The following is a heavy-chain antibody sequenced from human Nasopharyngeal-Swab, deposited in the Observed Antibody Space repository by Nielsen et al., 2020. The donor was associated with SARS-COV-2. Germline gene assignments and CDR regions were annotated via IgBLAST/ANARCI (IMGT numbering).Heavy chain of an antibody. CDR1: GFTFRDYW. D-gene: IGHD1-26*01. CDR2: IDMRGRTT. CDR3: VRGPVEGATGYFQF. Sequence: GESLKISCAVSGFTFRDYWMHWVRQAPGKGLEWVARIDMRGRTTTHADSVKGRFTISRDNAKNTLSLQMNSLTPADTAVYFCVRGPVEGATGYFQFWGQGTLVTVSS. J-gene: IGHJ1*01. V-gene: IGHV3-74*03.